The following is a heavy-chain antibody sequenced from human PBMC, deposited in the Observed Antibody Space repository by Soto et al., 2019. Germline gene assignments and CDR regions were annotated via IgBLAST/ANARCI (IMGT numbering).Heavy chain of an antibody. CDR3: ARGELDRTIDC. Sequence: GGSLRLSCAASGFIFSSYSMNWVRQAPGKGLEWVSYISGHSTTIYYADSVKGRFTISRDNARKSPSLQMNSLRDEDTAVYYCARGELDRTIDCWGQGTLVTVSS. V-gene: IGHV3-48*02. J-gene: IGHJ4*02. CDR1: GFIFSSYS. CDR2: ISGHSTTI. D-gene: IGHD3-10*01.